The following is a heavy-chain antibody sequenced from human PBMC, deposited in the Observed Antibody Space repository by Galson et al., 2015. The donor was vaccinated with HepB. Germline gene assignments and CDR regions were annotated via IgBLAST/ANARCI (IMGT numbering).Heavy chain of an antibody. V-gene: IGHV4-31*03. CDR2: IYYSGST. CDR3: ARYFSGSYYFDY. CDR1: GGSFSSGGYY. D-gene: IGHD3-10*01. J-gene: IGHJ4*02. Sequence: QVQLQESGPGLVKPSETLSLTCTVSGGSFSSGGYYWSWIRQHPGKGLEWIGYIYYSGSTYYNPSLKSRVTISVDTSKNQFSLKLSSVTAADTAVYYCARYFSGSYYFDYWGQGTLVTVSS.